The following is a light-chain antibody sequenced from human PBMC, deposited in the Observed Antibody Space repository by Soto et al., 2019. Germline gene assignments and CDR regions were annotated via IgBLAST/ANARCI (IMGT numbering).Light chain of an antibody. CDR2: DAS. CDR3: QQRSNWPLT. J-gene: IGKJ4*01. V-gene: IGKV3-11*01. CDR1: QSVSSY. Sequence: EIVLTQSPATLSLSPGERATLSCRASQSVSSYLAWYQQKPGQAPRLLIYDASNRATGIPARFSGSGSGTDFTLTISSLEPEDFAVYYFQQRSNWPLTFGVGTKLAIK.